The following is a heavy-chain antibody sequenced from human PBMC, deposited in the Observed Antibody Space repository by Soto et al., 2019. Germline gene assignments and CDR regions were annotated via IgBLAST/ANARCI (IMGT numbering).Heavy chain of an antibody. D-gene: IGHD6-6*01. Sequence: GGSLRLSCAASGFTFSSYAMSWVRQAPGKGLEWVSAISGSGGSTYYADSVKGRFTISRDNSKNTLYLQMNSLRAEDTAVYYCAKDTLPGVSSSMIWYFDLWGRGTLVTVSS. CDR1: GFTFSSYA. CDR3: AKDTLPGVSSSMIWYFDL. V-gene: IGHV3-23*01. J-gene: IGHJ2*01. CDR2: ISGSGGST.